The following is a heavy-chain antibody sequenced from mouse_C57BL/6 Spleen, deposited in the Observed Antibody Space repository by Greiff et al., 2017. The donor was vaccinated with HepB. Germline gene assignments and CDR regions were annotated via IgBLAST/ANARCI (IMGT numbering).Heavy chain of an antibody. CDR2: INPNYGTT. J-gene: IGHJ4*01. Sequence: VLLQQSGPELVKPGASVKISCKASGYSFTDYNMNWVKQSNGKSLEWIGVINPNYGTTSYNQKFKGKATLTVGQSSSTAYMQLNSLTSEASAVYYCARGDDYLYYARDYWGQGTSVTVSS. V-gene: IGHV1-39*01. CDR3: ARGDDYLYYARDY. D-gene: IGHD2-4*01. CDR1: GYSFTDYN.